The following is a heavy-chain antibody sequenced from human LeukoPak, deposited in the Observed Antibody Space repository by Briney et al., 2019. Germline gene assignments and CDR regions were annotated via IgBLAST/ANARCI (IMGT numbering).Heavy chain of an antibody. CDR1: GGSISSYY. D-gene: IGHD1-14*01. Sequence: PSETLSLTCTVSGGSISSYYWSWIRQPPGKGLEWIGYIYYSGSTNYNPSLQSRVTISVDTSKNQFSLKLSSVTAADTAVYYCASSLSPEDAFDIWGQGTMVTVSS. CDR2: IYYSGST. CDR3: ASSLSPEDAFDI. J-gene: IGHJ3*02. V-gene: IGHV4-59*01.